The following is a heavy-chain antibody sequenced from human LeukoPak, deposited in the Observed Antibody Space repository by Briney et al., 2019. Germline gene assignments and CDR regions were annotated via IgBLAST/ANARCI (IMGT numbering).Heavy chain of an antibody. J-gene: IGHJ5*02. CDR1: GGSIRNHH. V-gene: IGHV4-59*11. CDR3: ARARSVVRLDWFDP. CDR2: VFFTEGT. D-gene: IGHD2-2*01. Sequence: PSGTLSLTCSVSGGSIRNHHWTWIRQSPGKGLEWIGHVFFTEGTNYSPSLRGRITISADRSKNQIYLKLGSVTAADTAVYYCARARSVVRLDWFDPWGQGTLVTVSS.